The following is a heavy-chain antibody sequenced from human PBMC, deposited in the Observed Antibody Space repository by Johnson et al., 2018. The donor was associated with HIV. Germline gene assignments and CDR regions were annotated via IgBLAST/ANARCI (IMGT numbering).Heavy chain of an antibody. Sequence: ESGGGLVQPGGSLRLSCAASGFTVSSNYMSWVRQAPGKGLEWVSVIYSGGSTYYADSVKGRFTISRDNSKNTLYLQMNSLRAEDTAVYYCAKGLGRAAAGTRNAFDIWGQGTMVTVSS. J-gene: IGHJ3*02. D-gene: IGHD6-13*01. CDR2: IYSGGST. CDR3: AKGLGRAAAGTRNAFDI. CDR1: GFTVSSNY. V-gene: IGHV3-66*02.